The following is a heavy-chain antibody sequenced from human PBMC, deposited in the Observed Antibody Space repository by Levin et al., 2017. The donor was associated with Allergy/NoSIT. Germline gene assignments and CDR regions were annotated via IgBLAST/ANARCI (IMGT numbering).Heavy chain of an antibody. CDR1: GYTFTGYY. CDR3: ARTRPAAAGTRYFDY. J-gene: IGHJ4*02. Sequence: ASVKVSCKASGYTFTGYYMHWVRQAPGQGLEWMGRINPNSGGTNYAQKFQGRVTMTRDTSISTAYMELSRLRSDDTAVYYCARTRPAAAGTRYFDYWGQGTLVTVSS. CDR2: INPNSGGT. D-gene: IGHD6-13*01. V-gene: IGHV1-2*06.